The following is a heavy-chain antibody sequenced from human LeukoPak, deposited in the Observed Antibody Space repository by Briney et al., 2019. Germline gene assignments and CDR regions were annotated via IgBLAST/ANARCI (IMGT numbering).Heavy chain of an antibody. V-gene: IGHV5-51*01. CDR2: IYPGNSRT. Sequence: GEPLKISCKASGYSFTNYWIGWVRQMPGQGLEWMGIIYPGNSRTRYRPSFQGQVTISADKSISTAYLHWSSLKASDTAMYYCASFSDGKDSDFDHWGQGTLVTVSS. CDR3: ASFSDGKDSDFDH. CDR1: GYSFTNYW. J-gene: IGHJ4*02. D-gene: IGHD4-23*01.